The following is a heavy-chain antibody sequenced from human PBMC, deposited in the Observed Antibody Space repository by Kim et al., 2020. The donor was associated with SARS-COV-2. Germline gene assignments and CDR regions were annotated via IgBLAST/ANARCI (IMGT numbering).Heavy chain of an antibody. J-gene: IGHJ3*02. CDR1: GGSFSGYY. Sequence: SETLSLTCAVYGGSFSGYYWSWIRQPPGKGLEWIGEINHSGSTKYNPSLKSRVTISVDTSKNQFSLKLSSVTAADTAVYYCARASIGGNPMSEAFDIWGQGTMVTVSS. CDR2: INHSGST. V-gene: IGHV4-34*01. D-gene: IGHD1-26*01. CDR3: ARASIGGNPMSEAFDI.